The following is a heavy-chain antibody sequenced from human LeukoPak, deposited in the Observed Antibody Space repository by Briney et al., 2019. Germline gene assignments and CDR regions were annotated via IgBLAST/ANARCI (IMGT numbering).Heavy chain of an antibody. CDR1: GFTVSSFA. CDR2: ISDSGGST. CDR3: AARPTVTTYYYFDY. V-gene: IGHV3-23*01. J-gene: IGHJ4*02. Sequence: GGSLRLSCAASGFTVSSFALGWVRQAPGKGREWVSAISDSGGSTYYADSVKGRFTISRDNSKNTLYLQMNSLRAEDTAVYYCAARPTVTTYYYFDYWGQATLVTVSS. D-gene: IGHD4-17*01.